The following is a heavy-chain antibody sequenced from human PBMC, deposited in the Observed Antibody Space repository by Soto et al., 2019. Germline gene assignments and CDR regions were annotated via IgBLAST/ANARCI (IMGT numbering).Heavy chain of an antibody. CDR3: ARTTYGGNSAILAFDI. V-gene: IGHV4-39*01. D-gene: IGHD4-17*01. CDR2: IYYSGST. Sequence: SETLSLTCTVSGGSISSSSYYWGWIRQPPGKGLEWIGSIYYSGSTYYNPSLKSRVTISVDTSKNQFSLKLNSVTAADTAVYYCARTTYGGNSAILAFDIWGQGTMVTVSS. CDR1: GGSISSSSYY. J-gene: IGHJ3*02.